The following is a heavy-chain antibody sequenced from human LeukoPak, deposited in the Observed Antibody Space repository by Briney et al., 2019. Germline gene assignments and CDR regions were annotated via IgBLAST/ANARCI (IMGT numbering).Heavy chain of an antibody. J-gene: IGHJ6*03. CDR2: INPNSGGT. Sequence: ASVKVSCKASGYTFTGYYMHWVRQAPGQGLEWMGWINPNSGGTNYAQKFQGRVTMTRDTSISTAYMELSRLRSDDTAVYYCARASPYYDFWSGYYNYYYYMDVWGKGTTVTVSS. V-gene: IGHV1-2*02. CDR1: GYTFTGYY. CDR3: ARASPYYDFWSGYYNYYYYMDV. D-gene: IGHD3-3*01.